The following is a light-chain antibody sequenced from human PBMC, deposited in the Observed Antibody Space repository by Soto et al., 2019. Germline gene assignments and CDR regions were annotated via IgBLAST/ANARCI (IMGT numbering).Light chain of an antibody. CDR1: SSNIGAGYD. CDR3: QSYDSSLSGLSV. CDR2: GNS. V-gene: IGLV1-40*01. Sequence: QSVLTQPPSVSGAPGQRVTISCTGSSSNIGAGYDVHWYQQLPGTAPKLLIYGNSNRPSGVPDRFSGSKSGTSASLAITGLQDEDEADYYGQSYDSSLSGLSVFGTGTKLTV. J-gene: IGLJ1*01.